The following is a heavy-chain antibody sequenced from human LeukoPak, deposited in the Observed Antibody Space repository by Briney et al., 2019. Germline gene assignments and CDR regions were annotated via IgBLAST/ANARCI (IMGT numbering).Heavy chain of an antibody. CDR2: ISYDARNQ. V-gene: IGHV3-30*18. D-gene: IGHD3-3*01. Sequence: GTSLRLSCAASGFSFTTYGMHWVRQAPLKGLEWRAAISYDARNQNYADSVKGRFTIFRDNSQNTLYLQMNSLRAEDTAVYYCAKGSRRKPLRFLEWSTYYFDYWGQGTLVTVSS. CDR3: AKGSRRKPLRFLEWSTYYFDY. J-gene: IGHJ4*02. CDR1: GFSFTTYG.